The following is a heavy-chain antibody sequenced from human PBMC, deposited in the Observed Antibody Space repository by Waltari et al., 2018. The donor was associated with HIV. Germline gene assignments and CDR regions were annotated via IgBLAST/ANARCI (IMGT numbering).Heavy chain of an antibody. D-gene: IGHD3-22*01. CDR2: ISRSSSYI. Sequence: EVQLVESGGGLVKPGGSLRLSCAASGFALSSYSMNWVRQAPGKGLEWVSSISRSSSYIYYADSLKGRFTISRDNAKNSLYLQMNSLRAEDTAVYYCARGPEGYYDSSGYPDAFDIWGQGTMVTVSS. J-gene: IGHJ3*02. CDR3: ARGPEGYYDSSGYPDAFDI. CDR1: GFALSSYS. V-gene: IGHV3-21*01.